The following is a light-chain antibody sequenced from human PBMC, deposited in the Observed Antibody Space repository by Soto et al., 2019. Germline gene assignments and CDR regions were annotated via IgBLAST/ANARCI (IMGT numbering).Light chain of an antibody. J-gene: IGKJ2*01. Sequence: EIVLTQSPATLSLSPGERATLSCRASQSVTSSLAWYQQKPGQAPSLLIYDASNRATGIPARFSGSGSGTDFTLTISSLEPEDFAVYYCQQRSDWPRTFSQGTRLEIK. CDR3: QQRSDWPRT. V-gene: IGKV3-11*01. CDR2: DAS. CDR1: QSVTSS.